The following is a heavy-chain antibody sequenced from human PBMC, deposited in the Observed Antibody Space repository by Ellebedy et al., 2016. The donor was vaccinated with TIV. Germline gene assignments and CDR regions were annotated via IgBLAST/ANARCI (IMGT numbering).Heavy chain of an antibody. V-gene: IGHV3-64D*06. J-gene: IGHJ3*02. CDR3: VKGYSETYVGGAFDI. D-gene: IGHD1-26*01. Sequence: PGGSLRLSCSASGFTFGSYAMHWVRQAPGKGLQYVSGISKSGRKNGPTPYYADSVKGRFTISRDNSKNTLFLQMSSVRTEDTAIYYCVKGYSETYVGGAFDIWGQGTTVIVSS. CDR1: GFTFGSYA. CDR2: ISKSGRKNGPTP.